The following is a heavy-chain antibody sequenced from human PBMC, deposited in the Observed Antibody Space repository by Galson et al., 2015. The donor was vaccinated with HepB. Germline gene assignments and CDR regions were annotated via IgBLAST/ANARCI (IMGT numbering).Heavy chain of an antibody. D-gene: IGHD3-22*01. V-gene: IGHV3-15*01. Sequence: SLRLSCAASGFTFSNAWMSWVRQAPGKGLEWVGRTKSETDGGTTDYAAPVKGRFTISRDDSKNTLYLQMNSLKTEDTAVYYCNRYYYDSSGYYSRYYYYGMDVWGQGTTVTVSS. CDR2: TKSETDGGTT. J-gene: IGHJ6*02. CDR3: NRYYYDSSGYYSRYYYYGMDV. CDR1: GFTFSNAW.